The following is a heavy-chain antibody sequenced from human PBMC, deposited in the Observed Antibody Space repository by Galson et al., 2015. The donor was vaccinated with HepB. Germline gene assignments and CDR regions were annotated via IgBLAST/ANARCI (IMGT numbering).Heavy chain of an antibody. CDR1: GYTFTSYG. CDR3: ARDGSKECSSTSCYSGYYYYGMDV. CDR2: ISAYTGNT. J-gene: IGHJ6*02. Sequence: SVKVSCKASGYTFTSYGISWVRQAPGQGLEWMGWISAYTGNTKHSQKVQGRVTMTTDTSTSTAYMELRSLRSDDTATYYCARDGSKECSSTSCYSGYYYYGMDVWGQGTTVTVSS. D-gene: IGHD2-2*02. V-gene: IGHV1-18*04.